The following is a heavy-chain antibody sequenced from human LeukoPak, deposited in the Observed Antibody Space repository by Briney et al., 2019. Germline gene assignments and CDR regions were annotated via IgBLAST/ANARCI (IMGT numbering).Heavy chain of an antibody. Sequence: GGSLRLSCAASGFTFSSYEMNWARQAPGKGLEWVSYISSSGSTIYYADSVKGRFTISRDSAKTSLCLQMNSLRAEDTAVYYCERASRYDGGGYGLDVWGQGTTVTVSS. CDR1: GFTFSSYE. CDR3: ERASRYDGGGYGLDV. D-gene: IGHD3-22*01. J-gene: IGHJ6*02. V-gene: IGHV3-48*03. CDR2: ISSSGSTI.